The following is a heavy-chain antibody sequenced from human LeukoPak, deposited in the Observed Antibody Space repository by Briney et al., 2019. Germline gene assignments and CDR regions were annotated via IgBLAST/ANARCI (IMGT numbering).Heavy chain of an antibody. Sequence: GGSLRLSCAASGFTFDDYAMHWVRQAPGKGLEWVSGISWNSGSIGYADSVKGRFTISRDNAKNSLYLQMNSLRAEDTALYYCAKGPHFTFGGVIFDYWGQGTLVTVSS. CDR1: GFTFDDYA. V-gene: IGHV3-9*01. CDR3: AKGPHFTFGGVIFDY. D-gene: IGHD3-16*01. J-gene: IGHJ4*02. CDR2: ISWNSGSI.